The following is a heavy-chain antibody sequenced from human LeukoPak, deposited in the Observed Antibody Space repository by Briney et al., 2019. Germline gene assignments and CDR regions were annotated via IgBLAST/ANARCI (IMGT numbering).Heavy chain of an antibody. CDR1: GFTFSSYA. CDR3: AKEEDYYGSGSYFY. CDR2: ISGSGGST. J-gene: IGHJ4*02. V-gene: IGHV3-23*01. D-gene: IGHD3-10*01. Sequence: PGGSLRLSCAASGFTFSSYAMSWVRQAPGKGLDWVSAISGSGGSTYYADSVKGRFTISRDNSKNTLYLQMNSLRAEDTAVYYCAKEEDYYGSGSYFYWGQGTLVTVSS.